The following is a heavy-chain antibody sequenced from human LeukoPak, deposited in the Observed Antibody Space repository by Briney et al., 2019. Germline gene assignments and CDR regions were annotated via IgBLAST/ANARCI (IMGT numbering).Heavy chain of an antibody. Sequence: GGSLRLSCAASGFTFSSYSMNWVRQAPGKGLEWVSSISSSSYIYYADSVKGRFTISRDNAKNSLYLQMNSLRAEDTAVYYCARGVLITFRGVIARYYFDYWGQGTLVTVSS. V-gene: IGHV3-21*01. J-gene: IGHJ4*02. CDR1: GFTFSSYS. CDR2: ISSSSYI. CDR3: ARGVLITFRGVIARYYFDY. D-gene: IGHD3-16*02.